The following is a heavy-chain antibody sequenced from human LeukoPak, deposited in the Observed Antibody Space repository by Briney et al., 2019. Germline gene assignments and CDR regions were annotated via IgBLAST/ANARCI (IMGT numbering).Heavy chain of an antibody. V-gene: IGHV4-34*01. CDR2: INHSGST. CDR3: ARDASGPQWLRPFDY. D-gene: IGHD5-12*01. Sequence: SETLSLTCAVYGGSFSGYYWSWIRQPPGKGLEWIGEINHSGSTNYNPSLKSRVTISVDTSKNQFSLKLSSVTAADTAVYYCARDASGPQWLRPFDYWGQRTLVTVSS. CDR1: GGSFSGYY. J-gene: IGHJ4*02.